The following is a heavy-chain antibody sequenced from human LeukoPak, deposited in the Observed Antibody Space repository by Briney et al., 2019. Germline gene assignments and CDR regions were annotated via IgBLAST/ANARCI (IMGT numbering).Heavy chain of an antibody. Sequence: GASVKVSCKASGYTFTSYYMHWVRQAPGQGLEWMGIINPSGGSTNYAQKFQGRVTMTRDTSTSTVYMELSSLRSEDTAVYYCARVPNYYDSSGAAFDIWGQGTMVTVSS. CDR3: ARVPNYYDSSGAAFDI. CDR2: INPSGGST. D-gene: IGHD3-22*01. V-gene: IGHV1-46*01. J-gene: IGHJ3*02. CDR1: GYTFTSYY.